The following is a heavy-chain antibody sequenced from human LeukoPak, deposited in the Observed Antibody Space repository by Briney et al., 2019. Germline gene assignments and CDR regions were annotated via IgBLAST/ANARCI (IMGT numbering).Heavy chain of an antibody. J-gene: IGHJ4*02. CDR3: AKATGTLGN. D-gene: IGHD1-1*01. V-gene: IGHV3-23*01. CDR2: ISGTGGRT. Sequence: GGSLRLSCAASGFTFSGSALHWVRQASGKGLECVSGISGTGGRTYYADSVKGRFTISRDNSKNTLYLQMNSLTVEDTAIYYCAKATGTLGNWGQGTLVTVSA. CDR1: GFTFSGSA.